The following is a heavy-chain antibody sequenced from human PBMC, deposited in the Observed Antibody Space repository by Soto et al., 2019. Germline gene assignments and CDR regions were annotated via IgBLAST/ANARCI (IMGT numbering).Heavy chain of an antibody. CDR2: MNPNSGNT. V-gene: IGHV1-8*01. Sequence: ASVKVSCKASGYTFTSYDINWVRQATGQGLEWMGWMNPNSGNTGYAQKFQGRVTMTRNTSISTAYMELSSLRSEDTAVYYCARLISGWPHDYYYYYYMDVWGKGTTVTVSS. J-gene: IGHJ6*03. D-gene: IGHD6-19*01. CDR3: ARLISGWPHDYYYYYYMDV. CDR1: GYTFTSYD.